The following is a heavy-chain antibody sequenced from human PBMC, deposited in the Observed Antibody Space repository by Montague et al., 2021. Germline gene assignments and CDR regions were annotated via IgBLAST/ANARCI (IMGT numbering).Heavy chain of an antibody. CDR1: VDSFTDYY. CDR2: TNHSGTT. CDR3: VAIKWERQTRNYFEQ. Sequence: SETLSLTCDIYVDSFTDYYWGWIRQTPGKGLEWIGETNHSGTTKSNPSLKTRVSLSLDTSKSQLSLTLQSVTAADTAVYYCVAIKWERQTRNYFEQWGPGILVTVSS. V-gene: IGHV4-34*01. J-gene: IGHJ4*02. D-gene: IGHD1-26*01.